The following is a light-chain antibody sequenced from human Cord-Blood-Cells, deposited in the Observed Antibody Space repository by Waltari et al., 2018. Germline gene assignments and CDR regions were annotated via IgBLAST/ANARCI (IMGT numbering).Light chain of an antibody. CDR3: GTWDSSLSAGV. J-gene: IGLJ3*02. CDR2: DNN. Sequence: QSVLTQPPSVSAAPGQKVTISCPGSRPTIGNNYVSWYQQLPGTAPKLLIYDNNKRPSGIPDRFSGSKSGTSATLGITGLQTGDEADYYCGTWDSSLSAGVFGGGTKLTVL. CDR1: RPTIGNNY. V-gene: IGLV1-51*01.